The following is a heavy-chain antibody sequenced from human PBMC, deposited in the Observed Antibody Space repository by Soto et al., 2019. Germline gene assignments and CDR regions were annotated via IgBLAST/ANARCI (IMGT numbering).Heavy chain of an antibody. CDR1: GYTFSGSA. D-gene: IGHD2-2*01. CDR3: TSRYCSSASCHT. V-gene: IGHV3-73*01. CDR2: IRRKANSYET. Sequence: EVQLVESGGGLVQPGGSLKLSCVASGYTFSGSALHWVRQASGKGLEWVGRIRRKANSYETAYAESVKGRFTISRDDSKNTAFLQMNSLKTEDTAVYYCTSRYCSSASCHTWGQGTRVTVSS. J-gene: IGHJ5*02.